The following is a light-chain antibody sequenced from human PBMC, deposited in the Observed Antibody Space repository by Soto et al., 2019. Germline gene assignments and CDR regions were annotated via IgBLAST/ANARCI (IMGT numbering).Light chain of an antibody. CDR3: AAWDGSLNNVL. V-gene: IGLV1-44*01. J-gene: IGLJ2*01. CDR1: GSSIGTNT. CDR2: GDN. Sequence: QTVVTQPPSASGTPGQRVTISCSGSGSSIGTNTVNWYRQLPGTAPKLLIYGDNQRTSGVPDRFSGSKSGTSASLAISGLQSEDEAEYYCAAWDGSLNNVLFGGGTKLTVL.